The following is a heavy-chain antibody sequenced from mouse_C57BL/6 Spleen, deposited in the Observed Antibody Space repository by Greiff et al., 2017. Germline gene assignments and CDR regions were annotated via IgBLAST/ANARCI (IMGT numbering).Heavy chain of an antibody. CDR3: ARCAGCYGGGYYYAMDY. CDR1: GYTFTDYY. Sequence: EVLLLESGGGLVQPGGSLSLSCAASGYTFTDYYMSWVRQPPGKALEWLGFIRHKANGYTTEYSVSVKGRFTISRDTSQSILYLQMNALRAEDSATYDCARCAGCYGGGYYYAMDYWGQGTSVTVSS. V-gene: IGHV7-3*01. CDR2: IRHKANGYTT. D-gene: IGHD1-2*01. J-gene: IGHJ4*01.